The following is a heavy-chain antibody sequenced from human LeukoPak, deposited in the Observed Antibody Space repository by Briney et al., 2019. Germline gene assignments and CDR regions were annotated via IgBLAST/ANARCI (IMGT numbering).Heavy chain of an antibody. CDR2: TYYRSKWYY. J-gene: IGHJ4*02. Sequence: SQTLSLTCAISGDSVSSNSAAWNWIRQSPSRGLEWLGRTYYRSKWYYDYAVSVKSRITINPDTSKNQFSLQLKSVTPDDTAVYYCTREGGDCSSSSCYSLGQDSWGQGTLVTVSS. V-gene: IGHV6-1*01. CDR3: TREGGDCSSSSCYSLGQDS. D-gene: IGHD2-2*01. CDR1: GDSVSSNSAA.